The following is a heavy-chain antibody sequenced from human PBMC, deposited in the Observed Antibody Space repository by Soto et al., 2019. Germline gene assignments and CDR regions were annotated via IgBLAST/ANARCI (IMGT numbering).Heavy chain of an antibody. Sequence: QVQLVESGGGLVKPGGSLRLSCAASGFTFSDYYMSWIRRAPGKGLEWVSYISSDGTIMYYADSVKGRFTISRDNDKNSQYLQMNSLRAADTAVYYCARDRGYYDSDGYLDYWGQGTLVTVSS. CDR3: ARDRGYYDSDGYLDY. D-gene: IGHD3-22*01. J-gene: IGHJ4*02. V-gene: IGHV3-11*01. CDR2: ISSDGTIM. CDR1: GFTFSDYY.